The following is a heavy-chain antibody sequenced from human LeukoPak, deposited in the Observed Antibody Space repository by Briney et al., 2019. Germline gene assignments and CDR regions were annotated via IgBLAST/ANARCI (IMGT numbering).Heavy chain of an antibody. Sequence: GGSLRLSCAASGFTFGNYWMHWVRQVPGEGLVWVSRINTDGSSLNYADSVKGRFNISRDNAKNTLYLHMSSLRAEDSAVYYCARDMGGIVGFYYFYMDVWGKGTTVTVSS. CDR2: INTDGSSL. J-gene: IGHJ6*03. CDR1: GFTFGNYW. V-gene: IGHV3-74*01. CDR3: ARDMGGIVGFYYFYMDV. D-gene: IGHD3-16*02.